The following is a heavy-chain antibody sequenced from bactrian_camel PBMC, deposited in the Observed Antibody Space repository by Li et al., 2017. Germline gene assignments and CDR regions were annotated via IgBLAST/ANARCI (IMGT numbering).Heavy chain of an antibody. D-gene: IGHD4*01. V-gene: IGHV3S55*01. Sequence: VQLVESGGGTVQVGGSLRLSCSLSGFTAAQRDMGYYREFQGNGCELVSTISTDGSTYYADSVKGRFTISHDNAKDTVYLQMNNLDPEDTAMYYCAADQPGRSYYVDNGVCSRDPHDFGWWGQGTQVTVS. J-gene: IGHJ6*01. CDR2: ISTDGST. CDR3: AADQPGRSYYVDNGVCSRDPHDFGW. CDR1: GFTAAQRD.